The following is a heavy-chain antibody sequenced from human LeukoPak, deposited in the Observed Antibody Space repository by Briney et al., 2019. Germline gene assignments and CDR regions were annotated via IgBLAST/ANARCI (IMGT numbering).Heavy chain of an antibody. CDR2: LYRGGNT. Sequence: GGSLRLSCAASGLTVSDNFMSWVRQAPGKGLEWVSVLYRGGNTYYEDSVRGRFTISRDNSKNMVYLQMNSLTAEDTAVYYCARDRIEGATSDFDYWGQGTLVTVSS. CDR1: GLTVSDNF. J-gene: IGHJ4*02. D-gene: IGHD2-21*01. V-gene: IGHV3-66*01. CDR3: ARDRIEGATSDFDY.